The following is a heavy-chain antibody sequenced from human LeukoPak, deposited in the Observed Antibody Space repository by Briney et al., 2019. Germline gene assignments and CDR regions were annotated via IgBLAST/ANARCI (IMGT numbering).Heavy chain of an antibody. Sequence: GGSLRLSCAASGFRFKNFGMTWVRQAPGKGLEWVSTISASGGGAYYADSVKGRFTISRDNSKDTLSLQMNTLRAEDTAVYYCAKDVRRAEYCSATTCYTSSFDYWGQGALVTVSS. CDR3: AKDVRRAEYCSATTCYTSSFDY. J-gene: IGHJ4*02. V-gene: IGHV3-23*01. CDR2: ISASGGGA. D-gene: IGHD2-2*02. CDR1: GFRFKNFG.